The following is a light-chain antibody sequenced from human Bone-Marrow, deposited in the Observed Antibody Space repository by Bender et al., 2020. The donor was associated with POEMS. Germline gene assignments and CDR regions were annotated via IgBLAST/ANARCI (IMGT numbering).Light chain of an antibody. V-gene: IGLV2-23*01. CDR1: SSDVGSYNS. Sequence: QSALTQPASVSGSPGQSITISCTGTSSDVGSYNSVSWYQQHPGKAPKLVIYDATKRPSGVSNRFSGSKSGNTASLTISGLQAEDEADYYCCSYVGSSTWLFGGGTRLTVL. J-gene: IGLJ3*02. CDR3: CSYVGSSTWL. CDR2: DAT.